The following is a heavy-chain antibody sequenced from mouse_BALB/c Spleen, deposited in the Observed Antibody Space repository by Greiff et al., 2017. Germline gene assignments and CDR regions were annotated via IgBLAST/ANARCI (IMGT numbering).Heavy chain of an antibody. CDR1: GFSLTGYG. D-gene: IGHD1-1*01. CDR2: IWGDGST. Sequence: VQGVESGPGLVAPSQSLSITCTVSGFSLTGYGVNWVRQPPGKGLEWLGMIWGDGSTDYNSALKSRLSISKDNSKSQVFLKMNSLQTDDTARYYCARDRYYGTYAMDYWGQGTSVTVSS. J-gene: IGHJ4*01. CDR3: ARDRYYGTYAMDY. V-gene: IGHV2-6-7*01.